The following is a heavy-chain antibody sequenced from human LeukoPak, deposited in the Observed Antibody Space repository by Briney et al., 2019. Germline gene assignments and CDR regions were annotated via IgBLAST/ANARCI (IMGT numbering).Heavy chain of an antibody. V-gene: IGHV3-15*01. CDR1: GFTFTNAW. Sequence: GGSLRLSCADSGFTFTNAWMSWVRQAPGKGLEWVGRIKSKTDGETTNYAEPVRGRFIISRDDSKSAVYLQMNSLKIEDIAVYYCTTDLGTYYHGSERLIPIDYWGQGTLVTVSS. D-gene: IGHD3-10*01. CDR3: TTDLGTYYHGSERLIPIDY. CDR2: IKSKTDGETT. J-gene: IGHJ4*02.